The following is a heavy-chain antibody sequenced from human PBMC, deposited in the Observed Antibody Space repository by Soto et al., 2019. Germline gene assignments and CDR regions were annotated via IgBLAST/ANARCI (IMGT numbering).Heavy chain of an antibody. CDR1: GGTFSSYA. CDR2: IIPIFGTA. D-gene: IGHD2-2*01. Sequence: QVQLVQSGAEVKKPGSSVKVSCKASGGTFSSYAISWVRQAPGQGLELMGGIIPIFGTANYAQKFQGRVMITADKSTSTAYMELSSLRSEDTAVYYCASDCSSTSCKPSDYYYGMDVWGQGTTVTVSS. J-gene: IGHJ6*02. V-gene: IGHV1-69*06. CDR3: ASDCSSTSCKPSDYYYGMDV.